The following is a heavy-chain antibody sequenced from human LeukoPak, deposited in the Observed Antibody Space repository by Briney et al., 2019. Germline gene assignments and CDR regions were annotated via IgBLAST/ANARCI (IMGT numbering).Heavy chain of an antibody. CDR1: GGSISSSSYY. CDR3: ARQLVVVVPAELDY. J-gene: IGHJ4*02. Sequence: SETLSLTCTVSGGSISSSSYYWGWIRQPPGKGLEWIGSIYYSGTTYYNPSLKSRVTISVDTSKNQFSLKLTSMTAADTAVYYCARQLVVVVPAELDYWGQGTLVTVSS. CDR2: IYYSGTT. D-gene: IGHD2-2*01. V-gene: IGHV4-39*01.